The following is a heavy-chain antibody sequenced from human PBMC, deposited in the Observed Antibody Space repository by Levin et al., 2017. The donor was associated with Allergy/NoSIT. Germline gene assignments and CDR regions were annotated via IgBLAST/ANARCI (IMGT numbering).Heavy chain of an antibody. CDR3: TRHKTGDAPWRFDS. CDR2: IRSKANSYAT. CDR1: GFNFSSSA. D-gene: IGHD3-16*01. Sequence: GESLKISCAASGFNFSSSAMHWVRQASGKGLEWVGRIRSKANSYATAFAASVKGRFTISRDDSKNTAYLQMNSLKSEDTAVYYCTRHKTGDAPWRFDSWGQGTLVTVSS. J-gene: IGHJ5*01. V-gene: IGHV3-73*01.